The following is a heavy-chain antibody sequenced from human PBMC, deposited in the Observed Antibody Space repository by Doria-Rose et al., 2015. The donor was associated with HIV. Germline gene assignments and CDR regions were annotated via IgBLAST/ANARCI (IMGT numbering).Heavy chain of an antibody. J-gene: IGHJ3*02. D-gene: IGHD7-27*01. CDR2: ITHSGIT. CDR3: ASSDLTGDFGFHT. V-gene: IGHV4-34*01. Sequence: KGLEWIGEITHSGITNYNPSLKSRLTISVDTSKNQFSLKLNSVTAADTAAYYCASSDLTGDFGFHTWGQGTTVTVSS.